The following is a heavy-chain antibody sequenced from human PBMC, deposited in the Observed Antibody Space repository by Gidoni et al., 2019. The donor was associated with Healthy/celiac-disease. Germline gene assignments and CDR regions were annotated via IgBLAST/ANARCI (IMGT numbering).Heavy chain of an antibody. J-gene: IGHJ4*02. CDR2: IFSNDEK. CDR3: ARMSDDSSGYYMNFDY. Sequence: QVTLKESGPVLVKPTETLTLTCTVPGFSLSNARQCVRWIRQPPGKAMEWLAHIFSNDEKSDSTSLKSRRTISKDTYKSQVFLTMTNMDPLDTATYYCARMSDDSSGYYMNFDYWGQGTLVTVSS. CDR1: GFSLSNARQC. V-gene: IGHV2-26*01. D-gene: IGHD3-22*01.